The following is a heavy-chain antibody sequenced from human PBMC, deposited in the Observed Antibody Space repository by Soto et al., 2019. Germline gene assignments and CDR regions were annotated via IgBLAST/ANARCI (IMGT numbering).Heavy chain of an antibody. CDR1: GFTFSTYS. CDR2: ISSGSSYI. V-gene: IGHV3-21*01. D-gene: IGHD1-1*01. CDR3: VSEPVEMPTTLDY. Sequence: EVQLVESGGGLVKPGGSLRLSCAASGFTFSTYSMNWVRQAPGKGLEWVSSISSGSSYINYADSLKGRFTISRDNAKNSLYLQMNSLRAEDTAVYYCVSEPVEMPTTLDYWGQGTLVTVSS. J-gene: IGHJ4*02.